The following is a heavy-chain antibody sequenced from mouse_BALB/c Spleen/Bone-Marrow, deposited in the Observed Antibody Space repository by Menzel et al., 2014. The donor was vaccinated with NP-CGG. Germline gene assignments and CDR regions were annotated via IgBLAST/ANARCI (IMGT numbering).Heavy chain of an antibody. CDR3: ARPLTGAYFDY. V-gene: IGHV5-9*02. CDR2: ISSGGSYT. D-gene: IGHD4-1*01. J-gene: IGHJ2*01. CDR1: GFAFSSYD. Sequence: EVQLVESGGGLVKPGGSLKLSCAASGFAFSSYDMSWVRQTPEKRLEWVATISSGGSYTYYPDSVKGRFTISIDNARNTLYLQMSSLRSEDTALYYCARPLTGAYFDYWGQGTTLTVSS.